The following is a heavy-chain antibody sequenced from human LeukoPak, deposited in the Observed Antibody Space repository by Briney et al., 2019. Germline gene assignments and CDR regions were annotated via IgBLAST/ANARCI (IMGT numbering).Heavy chain of an antibody. CDR1: GGTFSSYA. Sequence: SVKVSCKASGGTFSSYAISWVRQAPGQGLEWMGGIIPIFGTANYAQKFQGRVTITTDESTSTAYMELSSLRSEHTAVYYCARDISGSYHYFDYWGQGTLVTVSS. CDR3: ARDISGSYHYFDY. V-gene: IGHV1-69*05. D-gene: IGHD1-26*01. J-gene: IGHJ4*02. CDR2: IIPIFGTA.